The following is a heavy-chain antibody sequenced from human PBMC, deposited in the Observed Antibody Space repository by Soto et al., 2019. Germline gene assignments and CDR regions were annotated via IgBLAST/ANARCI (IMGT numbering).Heavy chain of an antibody. Sequence: PGGSLRLSYAASEFTFSDYYMSWIRQAPGKGLEWVSYISSSGSTIYYADSVKGRFTISRDNAKNSLYLQMNSLRAEDTAVYYCARDTYSSSSLDYWGQGTLVTVSS. J-gene: IGHJ4*02. CDR3: ARDTYSSSSLDY. V-gene: IGHV3-11*01. D-gene: IGHD6-6*01. CDR2: ISSSGSTI. CDR1: EFTFSDYY.